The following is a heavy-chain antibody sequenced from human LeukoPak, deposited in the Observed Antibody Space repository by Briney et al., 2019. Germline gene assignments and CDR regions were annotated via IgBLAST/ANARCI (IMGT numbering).Heavy chain of an antibody. CDR1: GGTFSSYA. CDR3: ARVMGIVVVPAANWFDP. Sequence: SVKVSCKASGGTFSSYAISWVRQAPGQGLEWMGGIIPIFGTANYAQKFQGRVTITADESTSTAYMELSSLRSEDTAVYYCARVMGIVVVPAANWFDPWGQGALVTVSS. J-gene: IGHJ5*02. V-gene: IGHV1-69*13. D-gene: IGHD2-2*03. CDR2: IIPIFGTA.